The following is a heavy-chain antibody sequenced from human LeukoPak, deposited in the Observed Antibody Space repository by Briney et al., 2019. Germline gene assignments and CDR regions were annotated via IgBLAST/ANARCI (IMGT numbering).Heavy chain of an antibody. D-gene: IGHD6-6*01. Sequence: GGSLRLSCAVSGFTFSGFWMSWSRQAPGKGQEWVASINSDGSEGYYADVVKGRFTISRDNAKNSLYLQINSLRAEDTAGYYCARSSYSSSSSVWGQGTMVTVSS. V-gene: IGHV3-7*03. CDR1: GFTFSGFW. J-gene: IGHJ3*01. CDR2: INSDGSEG. CDR3: ARSSYSSSSSV.